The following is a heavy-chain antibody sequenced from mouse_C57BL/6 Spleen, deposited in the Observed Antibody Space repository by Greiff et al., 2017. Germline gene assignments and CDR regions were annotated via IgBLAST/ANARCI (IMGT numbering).Heavy chain of an antibody. Sequence: EVMLVESGGDLVKPGGSLKLSCAASGFTFSSYGMSWVRQTPDKRLEGVATISSGGSYTYYPDSVQGRFTISRDNAKNTRYLQMSSLKSEDTAMYYCARRGSSTMITTAYYLDYWGQGTTLTVSS. J-gene: IGHJ2*01. V-gene: IGHV5-6*02. D-gene: IGHD2-4*01. CDR1: GFTFSSYG. CDR2: ISSGGSYT. CDR3: ARRGSSTMITTAYYLDY.